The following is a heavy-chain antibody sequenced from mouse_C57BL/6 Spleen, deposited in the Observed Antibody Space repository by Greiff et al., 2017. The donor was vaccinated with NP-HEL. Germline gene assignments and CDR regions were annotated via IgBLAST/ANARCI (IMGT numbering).Heavy chain of an antibody. D-gene: IGHD1-1*01. CDR1: GFTFSDYY. CDR2: INYDGSST. J-gene: IGHJ1*03. Sequence: EVQVVESEGGLVQPGSSMKLSCTASGFTFSDYYMAWVRQVPEKGLEWVANINYDGSSTYYLDSLKSRFIISRDNAKNILYLQMSSLKSEDTATYYCARDQNYGSSYWYFDVWGTGTTVTVSS. V-gene: IGHV5-16*01. CDR3: ARDQNYGSSYWYFDV.